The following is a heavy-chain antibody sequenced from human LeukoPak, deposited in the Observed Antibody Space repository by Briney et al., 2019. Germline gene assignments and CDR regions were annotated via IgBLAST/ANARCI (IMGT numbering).Heavy chain of an antibody. V-gene: IGHV3-30*04. Sequence: SGGSLRLSCAASGFTFSSYAMHWVRQAPGKGPEWVAVISYDGSNKYYADSVKGRFTISRDNSKNTLYLQMNSLRAEDTAVYYCARDPGPYYFDYWGQGTLVTVSS. J-gene: IGHJ4*02. CDR2: ISYDGSNK. CDR3: ARDPGPYYFDY. CDR1: GFTFSSYA. D-gene: IGHD1-14*01.